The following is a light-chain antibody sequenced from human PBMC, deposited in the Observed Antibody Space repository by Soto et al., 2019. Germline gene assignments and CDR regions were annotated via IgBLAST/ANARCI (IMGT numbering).Light chain of an antibody. CDR2: DVS. CDR1: SSDVGSYNL. J-gene: IGLJ1*01. V-gene: IGLV2-23*02. CDR3: SYYAGSTTYV. Sequence: QSALTQPASVSGSPGQSITISCTGTSSDVGSYNLVSWYQQHPGKAPKLMIYDVSKRPSGVSNRFSGSKSGNTASLTISVLQEEDESYYYCSYYAGSTTYVFGTVTKVTVL.